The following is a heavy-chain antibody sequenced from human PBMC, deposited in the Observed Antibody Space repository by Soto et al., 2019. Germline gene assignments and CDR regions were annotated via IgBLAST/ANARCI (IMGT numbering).Heavy chain of an antibody. J-gene: IGHJ5*02. CDR1: GGSISSYY. V-gene: IGHV4-59*08. D-gene: IGHD4-17*01. CDR3: ARQDYGDTNWFDP. Sequence: SETLSLTCTVSGGSISSYYWSWIRQPPGKGLEWIGYIYYSGSTNYNPSLKSRVTISVDTSKNQFSLKLSSVTAADTAVYYCARQDYGDTNWFDPWGQGTLVTVSS. CDR2: IYYSGST.